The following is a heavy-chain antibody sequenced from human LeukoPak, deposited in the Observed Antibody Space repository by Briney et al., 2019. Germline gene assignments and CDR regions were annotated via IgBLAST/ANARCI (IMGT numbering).Heavy chain of an antibody. CDR2: IYYSGST. CDR1: GGSISSYY. Sequence: SETLSLTCTVSGGSISSYYWSWIRQPLGKGLEWIGYIYYSGSTNYNPSLKSRVTISVDTSKNQFSLKLSSVTAADTAVYYCARAAVGDCSSTSCYAFDYWGQGTLVTVSS. CDR3: ARAAVGDCSSTSCYAFDY. J-gene: IGHJ4*02. D-gene: IGHD2-2*01. V-gene: IGHV4-59*01.